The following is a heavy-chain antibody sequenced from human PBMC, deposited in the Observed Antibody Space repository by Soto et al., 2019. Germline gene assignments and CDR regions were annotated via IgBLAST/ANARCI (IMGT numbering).Heavy chain of an antibody. V-gene: IGHV2-70*11. D-gene: IGHD5-18*01. J-gene: IGHJ4*02. CDR3: ARIRSTAMIYDY. CDR1: EFSLSTSGMC. Sequence: SGTTLVNPTQTLRMTFTFSEFSLSTSGMCVSWIRQPPGKALEWLARIDWDDDKYYSTSLKTRLTISKDTSKNQVVLTMTNMDPVDTATYYCARIRSTAMIYDYWGQGTLVTVSS. CDR2: IDWDDDK.